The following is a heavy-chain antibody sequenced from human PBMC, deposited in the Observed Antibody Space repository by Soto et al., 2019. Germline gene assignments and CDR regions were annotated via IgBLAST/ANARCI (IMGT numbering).Heavy chain of an antibody. CDR2: ISSAGTFT. CDR1: GLPFRSHA. D-gene: IGHD3-16*01. V-gene: IGHV3-30-3*01. Sequence: QVQLVESGGGVVQPGTSLRLSCLVSGLPFRSHAMDWVRQAPGKGLEWLSIISSAGTFTYNAESVRGRFTISRDNSKNTLYLQMNNLRVEDTSVYYCVRVYVRQYDYWGQGTVVTVSS. J-gene: IGHJ4*02. CDR3: VRVYVRQYDY.